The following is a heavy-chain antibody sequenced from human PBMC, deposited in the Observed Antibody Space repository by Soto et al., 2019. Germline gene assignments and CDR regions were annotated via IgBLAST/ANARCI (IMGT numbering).Heavy chain of an antibody. CDR2: IYHSGST. CDR3: ARVSSSGNNWFDP. Sequence: TLSLTCAVSGGSISSGGYSWSWIRQPPGKGLEWIGYIYHSGSTYYNPSLKSRVTISVDRSKNQFSLKLSSVTAADTAVYYCARVSSSGNNWFDPWGQGTLVTVSS. J-gene: IGHJ5*02. CDR1: GGSISSGGYS. V-gene: IGHV4-30-2*01. D-gene: IGHD6-6*01.